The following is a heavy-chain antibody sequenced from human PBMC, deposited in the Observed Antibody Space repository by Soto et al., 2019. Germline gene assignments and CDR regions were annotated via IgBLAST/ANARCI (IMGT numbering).Heavy chain of an antibody. CDR1: GGSFSGYY. Sequence: SETLSLTCAVYGGSFSGYYWSWIRQPPGKGLEWIGEINHSGSTNYNPSLKSRVAISVDTSKNQFSLKLSSVTAADTAVYYCARGSGVFGGSYYYYYYGMDVWGQGTTV. V-gene: IGHV4-34*01. J-gene: IGHJ6*02. CDR3: ARGSGVFGGSYYYYYYGMDV. CDR2: INHSGST. D-gene: IGHD3-3*01.